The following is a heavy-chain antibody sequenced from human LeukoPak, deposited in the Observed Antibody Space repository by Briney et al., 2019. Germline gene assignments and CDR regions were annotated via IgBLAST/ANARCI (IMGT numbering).Heavy chain of an antibody. V-gene: IGHV3-30-3*01. CDR1: GFTFSSYA. J-gene: IGHJ4*02. Sequence: GGSLRLSCAASGFTFSSYAVHWVRQAPGKGLEWVAVISYDGSNKYYADSVKGRFTISRDNSKNTLYLQMNSLRAEDTAVYYCASGYSYPYYWGQGTLVTVSS. D-gene: IGHD5-18*01. CDR3: ASGYSYPYY. CDR2: ISYDGSNK.